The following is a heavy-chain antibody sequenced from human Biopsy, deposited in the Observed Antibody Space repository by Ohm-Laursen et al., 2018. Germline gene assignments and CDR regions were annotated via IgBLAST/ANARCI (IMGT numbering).Heavy chain of an antibody. CDR2: IYYSGGT. D-gene: IGHD1-26*01. J-gene: IGHJ3*02. Sequence: PSDTLSLTCSVSGGSMTGYDWSWIRLAPGKGLEWIGYIYYSGGTKYNPSLASRVTFSVDMSKSQFSLKLYSVTAADTAVYYCARVEAGTYDALDIWGQGTLVAVSA. CDR1: GGSMTGYD. CDR3: ARVEAGTYDALDI. V-gene: IGHV4-59*07.